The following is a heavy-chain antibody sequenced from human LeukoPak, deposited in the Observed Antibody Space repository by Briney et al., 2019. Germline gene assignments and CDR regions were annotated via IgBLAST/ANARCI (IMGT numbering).Heavy chain of an antibody. CDR1: GGSINSYY. Sequence: SETLSLTCTVSGGSINSYYWTWIRQPPGKGLEWIGTIYYSGSTYYNPSLKSRVTISVDTSKNQFSLKLSSVTAADTAVYYCARLPTITFFDYWGQGTLVTVSS. D-gene: IGHD5-12*01. CDR3: ARLPTITFFDY. V-gene: IGHV4-59*04. CDR2: IYYSGST. J-gene: IGHJ4*02.